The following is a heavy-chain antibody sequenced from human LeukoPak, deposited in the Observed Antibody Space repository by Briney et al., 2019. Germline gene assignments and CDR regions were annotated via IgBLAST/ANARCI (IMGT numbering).Heavy chain of an antibody. CDR3: ARGYYDSSGYYYYYYYMDV. CDR1: GGTFSSYA. Sequence: AAVKVSCKASGGTFSSYAISWVRQAPGQGLEWMEGIIPLFGTENYAQKFQGRVTITTDESTSTAYMEVSSLRSEDTAVYYCARGYYDSSGYYYYYYYMDVWGKGTTVTVSS. J-gene: IGHJ6*03. CDR2: IIPLFGTE. D-gene: IGHD3-22*01. V-gene: IGHV1-69*05.